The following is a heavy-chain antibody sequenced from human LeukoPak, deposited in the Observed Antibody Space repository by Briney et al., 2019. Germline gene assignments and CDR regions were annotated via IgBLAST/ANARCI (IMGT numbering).Heavy chain of an antibody. CDR3: ARAGGYCGSTSCYSGYYYYFMDV. D-gene: IGHD2-2*01. J-gene: IGHJ6*03. CDR1: GYTFTDYY. Sequence: ASVKVSCKASGYTFTDYYLHWVRQAPGQGLEWMGWINPKSGVTDSKMKFQGRVTLTRDTSITTAYMELISLTSDDAAVYYCARAGGYCGSTSCYSGYYYYFMDVWGKGTTITVSS. V-gene: IGHV1-2*02. CDR2: INPKSGVT.